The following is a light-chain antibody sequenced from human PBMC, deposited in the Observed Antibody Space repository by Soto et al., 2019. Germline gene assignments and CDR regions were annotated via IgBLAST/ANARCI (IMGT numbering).Light chain of an antibody. Sequence: EIVLTQSPATLSLSPGERATLSCRASQSVSSYLGWYQQKPGQAPRLLIYDASNRATGIPARFSGSGSGTDLTLTISSLEPEDFAVYYCQQRSNWPLIFGPGTKVDIK. J-gene: IGKJ3*01. CDR1: QSVSSY. V-gene: IGKV3-11*01. CDR2: DAS. CDR3: QQRSNWPLI.